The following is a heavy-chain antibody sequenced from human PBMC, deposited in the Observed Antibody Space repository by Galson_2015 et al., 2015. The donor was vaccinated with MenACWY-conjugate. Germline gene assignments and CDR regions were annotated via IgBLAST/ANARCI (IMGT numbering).Heavy chain of an antibody. CDR1: GFTFSSYA. J-gene: IGHJ5*02. CDR2: ISGSGGNT. D-gene: IGHD3-3*01. V-gene: IGHV3-23*01. Sequence: SLRLSCAASGFTFSSYAMCWVPQAPGKGLEWVSGISGSGGNTFNADSVKGRFTTPRDNSKRTLYLQLNSLRAEDTAVYYCAKELRRYYDFWSGYYPDPWGQGTLVTVSS. CDR3: AKELRRYYDFWSGYYPDP.